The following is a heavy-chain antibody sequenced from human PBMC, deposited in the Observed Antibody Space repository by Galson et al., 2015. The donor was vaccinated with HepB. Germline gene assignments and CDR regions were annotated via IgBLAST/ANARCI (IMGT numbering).Heavy chain of an antibody. J-gene: IGHJ4*02. CDR2: ISNSGDTT. CDR1: GFTFSNYA. Sequence: SLRLSCAASGFTFSNYAMSWVRRAPGKGLEWISVISNSGDTTYYAASERGRFTISRDNSKNTLYLQMTGLRAEDTAVYYCAKDQSDYVWGSYRDGSDYWGQGTLVTVSS. CDR3: AKDQSDYVWGSYRDGSDY. V-gene: IGHV3-23*01. D-gene: IGHD3-16*02.